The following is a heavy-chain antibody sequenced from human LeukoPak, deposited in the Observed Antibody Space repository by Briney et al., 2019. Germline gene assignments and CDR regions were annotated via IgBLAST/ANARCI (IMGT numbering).Heavy chain of an antibody. Sequence: GSLKLSCAASGFTFSSYEMNWVRQAPGKGLEWVANIKQDGSEKYYVDSVKGRFTISRDNAKNSLYLQMNSLRAEDTAVYYCAREEWELLRYYYYYMDVWGKGTTVTVSS. J-gene: IGHJ6*03. CDR2: IKQDGSEK. V-gene: IGHV3-7*01. D-gene: IGHD1-26*01. CDR1: GFTFSSYE. CDR3: AREEWELLRYYYYYMDV.